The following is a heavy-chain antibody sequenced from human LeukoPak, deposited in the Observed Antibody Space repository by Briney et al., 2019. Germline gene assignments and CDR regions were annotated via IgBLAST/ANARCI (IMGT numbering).Heavy chain of an antibody. CDR2: IYYSGST. J-gene: IGHJ4*02. CDR3: ARIGVGSGYLHFDY. D-gene: IGHD3-22*01. CDR1: GGSISSSSYY. V-gene: IGHV4-39*01. Sequence: SETLSLTCTVSGGSISSSSYYWGWIRQPPGKGLEWIGSIYYSGSTYYNPSLKSRVTISVDTSKNQFSLKLSSVTAADTAVYYCARIGVGSGYLHFDYWGQGTLVTVSS.